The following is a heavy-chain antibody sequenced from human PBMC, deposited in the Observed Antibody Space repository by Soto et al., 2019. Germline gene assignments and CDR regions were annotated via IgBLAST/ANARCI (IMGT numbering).Heavy chain of an antibody. Sequence: VGSLRLSCAASGFIFRNHVLNWVRQAPGKGLEWVSAIGNSGDGSFYADSVKGRFIISRDNSKDTVFLHMNNLRLEDTAFYYCAKIPSRGMIFGAGSWGQGTLVTVSS. D-gene: IGHD3-3*01. CDR1: GFIFRNHV. CDR2: IGNSGDGS. V-gene: IGHV3-23*01. CDR3: AKIPSRGMIFGAGS. J-gene: IGHJ5*02.